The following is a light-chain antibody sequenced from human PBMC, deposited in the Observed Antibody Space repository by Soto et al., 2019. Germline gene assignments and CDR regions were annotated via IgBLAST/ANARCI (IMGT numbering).Light chain of an antibody. CDR1: SSDVGGYNY. CDR3: CSYAGSYTYV. V-gene: IGLV2-11*01. Sequence: QSVLTHPRSVSRSPGQSVTISCTGTSSDVGGYNYVSWYQQHPGKAPKLMIYDVSKRPSGVPDRFSGSKSGNTASLTISGLQAEDEADYYCCSYAGSYTYVFGTGTKVTV. CDR2: DVS. J-gene: IGLJ1*01.